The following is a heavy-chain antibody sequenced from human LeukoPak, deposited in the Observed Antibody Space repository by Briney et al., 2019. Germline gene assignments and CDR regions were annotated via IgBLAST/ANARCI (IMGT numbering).Heavy chain of an antibody. Sequence: SVTVSCKASGDSINTYTINWVRQAPGQGLEWMGGINPISGTANYAQKFQGKVTITADESTSTAYMELSSLRSEDTAVYYCARDKFLEWSSGFYGMDVWGQGTTVMVSS. D-gene: IGHD3-3*01. V-gene: IGHV1-69*01. CDR2: INPISGTA. J-gene: IGHJ6*02. CDR3: ARDKFLEWSSGFYGMDV. CDR1: GDSINTYT.